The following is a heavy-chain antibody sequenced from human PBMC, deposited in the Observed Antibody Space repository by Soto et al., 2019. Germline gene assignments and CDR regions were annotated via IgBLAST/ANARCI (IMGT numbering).Heavy chain of an antibody. D-gene: IGHD3-10*01. CDR2: IIPIFGTA. Sequence: GASVKVSCKASGGTFSSYAISWVRQAPGQGLEWMGGIIPIFGTANYAQKFQGRVTITADESTSTAYMELSSLRSEDTAVYYCARTRGVYYYYYGMDVWGQGTTVTVSS. CDR3: ARTRGVYYYYYGMDV. CDR1: GGTFSSYA. J-gene: IGHJ6*02. V-gene: IGHV1-69*13.